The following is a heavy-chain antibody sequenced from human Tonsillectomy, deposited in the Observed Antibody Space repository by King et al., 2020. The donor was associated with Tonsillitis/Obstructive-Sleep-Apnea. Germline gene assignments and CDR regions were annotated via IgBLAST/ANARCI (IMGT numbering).Heavy chain of an antibody. CDR2: IYSGGST. CDR3: ARDRRAKVPVTSGYYYYMDV. J-gene: IGHJ6*03. CDR1: GFTVSSNY. D-gene: IGHD4-23*01. V-gene: IGHV3-66*01. Sequence: VQLVESGGGLVQPGGSLRLSCAASGFTVSSNYMSWVRQAPGKGLEWVSVIYSGGSTYYADSVKGRFTISRDNSKNTLYLQMNSLIAEDTAVYYCARDRRAKVPVTSGYYYYMDVWGKGTTVTVSS.